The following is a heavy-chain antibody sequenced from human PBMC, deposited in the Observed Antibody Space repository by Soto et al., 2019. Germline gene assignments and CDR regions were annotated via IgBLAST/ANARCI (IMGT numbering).Heavy chain of an antibody. CDR1: GGSISSGDYY. D-gene: IGHD6-19*01. CDR3: ARGVGSSGWYPHPGPFDP. V-gene: IGHV4-30-4*01. J-gene: IGHJ5*02. Sequence: SETLSLTCTVSGGSISSGDYYWSWIRQPPGKGLEWIGYIYYSGSTYYNPSLKSRVTISVDTSKNQFSLKLSSVTAADTAVYYCARGVGSSGWYPHPGPFDPWGQGTLVTVSS. CDR2: IYYSGST.